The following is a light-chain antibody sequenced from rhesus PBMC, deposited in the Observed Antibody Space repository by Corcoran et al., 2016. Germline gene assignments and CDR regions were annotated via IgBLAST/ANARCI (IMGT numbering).Light chain of an antibody. CDR1: QGISSN. CDR2: YAT. Sequence: DIQMTQSPSSLSASVGDRFTITCRASQGISSNLAWYPQKPGKAPKPLVDYATNLASGVPSRFSGSGSGTEFTLTISSLQPEDFATDYCQQYNSDPFTFGPGTKLYIK. J-gene: IGKJ3*01. CDR3: QQYNSDPFT. V-gene: IGKV1-37*01.